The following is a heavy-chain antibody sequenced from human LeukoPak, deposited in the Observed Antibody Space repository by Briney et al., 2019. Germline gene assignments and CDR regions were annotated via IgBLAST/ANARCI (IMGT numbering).Heavy chain of an antibody. V-gene: IGHV3-7*01. J-gene: IGHJ6*03. CDR3: ATYIAAAGPQPYYYYYYMDV. D-gene: IGHD6-13*01. CDR1: GFTFSSYW. CDR2: IKQDGSEK. Sequence: GGSLRLSCAASGFTFSSYWMSWVRQAPGKGLEWVANIKQDGSEKYYVDSVKGRFTISRDNAKNSLYLQMNSLRAEDTAVYYCATYIAAAGPQPYYYYYYMDVWGKGTTVTVS.